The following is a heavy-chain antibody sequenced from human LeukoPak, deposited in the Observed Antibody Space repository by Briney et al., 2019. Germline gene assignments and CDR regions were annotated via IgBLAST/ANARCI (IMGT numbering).Heavy chain of an antibody. V-gene: IGHV4-34*01. D-gene: IGHD6-13*01. Sequence: SETLSLTCAVYGGSFSGYYWSWIRQPPGKGLEWIGEINHSGSTNYNPSLKSRVTISVDTSKSQFSLKLSSVTAADTAVYYCARGPQQQLVLWFDPWGQGTLVTVSS. CDR1: GGSFSGYY. CDR2: INHSGST. CDR3: ARGPQQQLVLWFDP. J-gene: IGHJ5*02.